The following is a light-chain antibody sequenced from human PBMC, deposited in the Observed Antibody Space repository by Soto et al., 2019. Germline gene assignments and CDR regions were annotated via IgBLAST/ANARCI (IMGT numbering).Light chain of an antibody. Sequence: DIQMTQSRSTLSASVGDRVTITCRASQSISSWLAWYQQKPGKAPKLLIYKASSLESGVPSRFSGSGSGTEFTLTISSLQPDDFATYYCQQYNSYSGTLGQGTKVDIK. V-gene: IGKV1-5*03. CDR2: KAS. CDR3: QQYNSYSGT. J-gene: IGKJ1*01. CDR1: QSISSW.